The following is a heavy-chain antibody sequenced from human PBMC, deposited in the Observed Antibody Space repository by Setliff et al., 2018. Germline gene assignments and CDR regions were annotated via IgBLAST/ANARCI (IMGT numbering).Heavy chain of an antibody. D-gene: IGHD6-13*01. CDR1: GFTFSGSA. V-gene: IGHV3-73*01. CDR2: IRSKSDSYAT. Sequence: EGSLRLSCAASGFTFSGSAMYWVRQASGKGLEWVGRIRSKSDSYATIYAASVRGRFTISRDDSKNTAYLQMNSLKTEDTAVYYCAAAPAGSDVFDMWGQGTMVTVSS. CDR3: AAAPAGSDVFDM. J-gene: IGHJ3*02.